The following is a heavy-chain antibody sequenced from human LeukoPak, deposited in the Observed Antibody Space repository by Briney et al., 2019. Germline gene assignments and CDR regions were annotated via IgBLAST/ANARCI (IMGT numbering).Heavy chain of an antibody. J-gene: IGHJ3*02. Sequence: SETLSLTCAVYGGSFSGYYWSWIRQPPGEGLEWIGEINHSGSTNYNPSLKSRVTISVDTSKNQFSLKLSSVTAADTAVYYCARAGLPPWDIWGQGTMVAVSS. CDR3: ARAGLPPWDI. D-gene: IGHD2-15*01. CDR1: GGSFSGYY. V-gene: IGHV4-34*01. CDR2: INHSGST.